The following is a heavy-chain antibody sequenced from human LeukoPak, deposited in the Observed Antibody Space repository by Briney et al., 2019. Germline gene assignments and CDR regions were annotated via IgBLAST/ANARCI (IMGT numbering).Heavy chain of an antibody. CDR2: ISGSGGST. J-gene: IGHJ4*02. V-gene: IGHV3-23*01. Sequence: GGSLRLSCAASGFPFSSYAMSWVRQAPGEGLEWGSAISGSGGSTYYADSVKGRFTISRDNSKNTLYLQMNSLRAEDTAVYYCAKDGGILTGYPYYFDYWGQGTLVTVSS. CDR3: AKDGGILTGYPYYFDY. D-gene: IGHD3-9*01. CDR1: GFPFSSYA.